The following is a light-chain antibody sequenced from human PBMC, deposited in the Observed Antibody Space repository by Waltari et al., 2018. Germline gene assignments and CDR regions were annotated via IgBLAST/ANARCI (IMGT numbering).Light chain of an antibody. CDR3: QQYNSWPRT. CDR2: GAS. V-gene: IGKV3-15*01. J-gene: IGKJ1*01. CDR1: QSVSHN. Sequence: IVMTQSPATLSLSPGERATLSCRASQSVSHNLAWYQQKPGQAPRLLIYGASARATGIPARFSGSGSGTEFTLTISSLQSEDFAVYYCQQYNSWPRTFGQGTKVEIK.